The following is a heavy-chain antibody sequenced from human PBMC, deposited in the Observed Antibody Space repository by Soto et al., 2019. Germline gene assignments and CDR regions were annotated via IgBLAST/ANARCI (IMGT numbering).Heavy chain of an antibody. CDR2: ISYDGSNK. D-gene: IGHD4-4*01. Sequence: GGSLRLACAASGFTFSSYGMHWVRQAPGKGLELVAVISYDGSNKYYADSAKGRFTISRDNSKNTLYLQMNSLRAEDTAVYYCAKGATVTTVVYWCQGTLVTVSS. CDR3: AKGATVTTVVY. J-gene: IGHJ4*02. CDR1: GFTFSSYG. V-gene: IGHV3-30*18.